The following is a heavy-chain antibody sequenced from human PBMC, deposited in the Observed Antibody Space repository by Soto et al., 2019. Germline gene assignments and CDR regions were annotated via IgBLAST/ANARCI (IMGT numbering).Heavy chain of an antibody. Sequence: GGSLRLSCAASGFTFSNAWMSWVRQAPGKGLEWVGRIKSKTDGGTTDYAAPVKGRFTISRDDSKNTLYLQMNSLKTEDTAVYHCTTDYRPYYYGSGTPSWGQGTLVTVSS. D-gene: IGHD3-10*01. CDR3: TTDYRPYYYGSGTPS. V-gene: IGHV3-15*01. CDR1: GFTFSNAW. J-gene: IGHJ5*02. CDR2: IKSKTDGGTT.